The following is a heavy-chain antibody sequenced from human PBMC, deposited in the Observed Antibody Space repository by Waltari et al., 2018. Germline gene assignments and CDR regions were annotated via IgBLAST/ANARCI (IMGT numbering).Heavy chain of an antibody. V-gene: IGHV4-34*01. CDR2: INHSGST. D-gene: IGHD3-3*01. Sequence: QVQLQQWGAGLLKPSETLSLTCAVYGGSFSGYYWSWIRQPPGKGLGWIGEINHSGSTNYNPSLKSRVTISVDTSKNQFSLKLSSVTAADTAVYYCARGEKKYDFWSGYYPHCAFDIWGQGTMVTVSS. CDR3: ARGEKKYDFWSGYYPHCAFDI. J-gene: IGHJ3*02. CDR1: GGSFSGYY.